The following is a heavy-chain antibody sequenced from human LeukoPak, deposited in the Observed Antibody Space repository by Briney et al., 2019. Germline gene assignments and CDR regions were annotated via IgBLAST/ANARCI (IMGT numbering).Heavy chain of an antibody. V-gene: IGHV3-30*03. J-gene: IGHJ4*02. Sequence: GTSLRLSCVASGFIFSRRGIHWVRQAPGKGLEWVAVISFDGRQKYYADSGKGRFTISRDNAKNTLHLQMNSLRAEDTAVYYCASNLRLVTPGPYCDSWGQGTLVTVSS. CDR3: ASNLRLVTPGPYCDS. CDR1: GFIFSRRG. CDR2: ISFDGRQK. D-gene: IGHD4-23*01.